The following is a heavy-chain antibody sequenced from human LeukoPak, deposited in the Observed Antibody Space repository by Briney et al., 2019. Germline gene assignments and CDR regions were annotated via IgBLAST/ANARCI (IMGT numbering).Heavy chain of an antibody. CDR3: AKVDIVGSRKPGMDV. Sequence: PGGSLRLSCAASGLTFSSAVMAWVRQCPGKGLEWVASVSGNGDMTYYTDSVKGRFAISRDNSRNTLFLQLSGLTFDDPARYYCAKVDIVGSRKPGMDVWGQGTTVTVSS. V-gene: IGHV3-23*01. CDR1: GLTFSSAV. J-gene: IGHJ6*02. D-gene: IGHD2-21*01. CDR2: VSGNGDMT.